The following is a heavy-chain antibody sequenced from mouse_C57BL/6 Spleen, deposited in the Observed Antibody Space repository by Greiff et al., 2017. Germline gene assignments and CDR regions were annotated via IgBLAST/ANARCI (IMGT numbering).Heavy chain of an antibody. CDR3: ARVRVQNAMDY. V-gene: IGHV1-64*01. CDR1: GYTFTSYW. Sequence: QVQLQQPGAELVKPGASLKLSCKASGYTFTSYWMHWVKQRPGQGLEWIGMIHPNSGSTNYNEKFKSKATLTVDKSSSTAYMQLSSLTSEDSAVYYCARVRVQNAMDYWGQGTSVTVSS. CDR2: IHPNSGST. J-gene: IGHJ4*01.